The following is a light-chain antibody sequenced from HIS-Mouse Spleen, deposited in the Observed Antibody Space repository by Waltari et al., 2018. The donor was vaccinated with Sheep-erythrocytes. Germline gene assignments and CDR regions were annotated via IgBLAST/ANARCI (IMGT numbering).Light chain of an antibody. CDR2: DVS. CDR3: CSYAGSYNHV. CDR1: SRDVGGYNY. J-gene: IGLJ1*01. Sequence: QSALTQPRSVSGSPGQSVTIPCTGTSRDVGGYNYAPWYQQHPGKAPKLMIYDVSKRPSVVPDRFSGSKSGNTASLTISGLQAEDEADYYCCSYAGSYNHVFATGTKVTVL. V-gene: IGLV2-11*01.